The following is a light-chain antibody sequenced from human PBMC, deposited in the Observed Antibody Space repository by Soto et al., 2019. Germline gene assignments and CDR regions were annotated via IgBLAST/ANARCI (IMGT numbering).Light chain of an antibody. V-gene: IGLV2-14*01. CDR1: SSDVGGYNF. CDR2: EVS. J-gene: IGLJ1*01. CDR3: SSYTSGSTLV. Sequence: QSVLTQPASVSGSPGQSITISCTGTSSDVGGYNFVSWYQQHPGIAPKLMIYEVSNRPSGVSNRFSGSKSGNTASLTISGLQAEDEAAYYCSSYTSGSTLVFGTGTKVTVL.